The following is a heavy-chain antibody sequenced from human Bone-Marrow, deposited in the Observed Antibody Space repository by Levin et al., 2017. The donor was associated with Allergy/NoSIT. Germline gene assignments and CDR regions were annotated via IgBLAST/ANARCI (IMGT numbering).Heavy chain of an antibody. CDR1: GSTFRNYA. CDR3: ARVGYGDYLEL. J-gene: IGHJ4*02. D-gene: IGHD4-17*01. CDR2: TSHDGGNT. Sequence: HPGGSLRLSCAGSGSTFRNYAMHWVRQAPGKGLDWVAVTSHDGGNTNYADSVKGRFTVSRDNSKSTLYLQMNGLRTEDTAVYFCARVGYGDYLELWGQGTLVTVSS. V-gene: IGHV3-30-3*01.